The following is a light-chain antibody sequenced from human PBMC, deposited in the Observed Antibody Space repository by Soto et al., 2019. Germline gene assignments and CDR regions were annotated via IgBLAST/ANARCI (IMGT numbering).Light chain of an antibody. J-gene: IGKJ4*01. CDR1: QSVGSD. CDR2: DAS. CDR3: QQYNWPFT. Sequence: DIVMTQSPATLSVSPGERATLSCRASQSVGSDLAWYQQKPGQAPRLLIFDASTKATGVPPRFSGSGSGTEFTLTITSLQSVDFALYYCQQYNWPFTFGGGTKVDI. V-gene: IGKV3-15*01.